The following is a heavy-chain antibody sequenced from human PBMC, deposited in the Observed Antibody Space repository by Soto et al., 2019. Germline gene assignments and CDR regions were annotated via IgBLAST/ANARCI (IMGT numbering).Heavy chain of an antibody. J-gene: IGHJ3*02. CDR3: ARNRGTYFHDFDI. CDR1: GDSVSSGDYY. Sequence: QVQLQESGPGLVKPSQTLSLTCTVSGDSVSSGDYYWSWIRQPPGKGLEWIGYIYYSGSTYYNPSLKSRLTISVDTSKNQFSLKLSSVTAADTAVYYCARNRGTYFHDFDIWGQGTMVTVSS. CDR2: IYYSGST. V-gene: IGHV4-30-4*01.